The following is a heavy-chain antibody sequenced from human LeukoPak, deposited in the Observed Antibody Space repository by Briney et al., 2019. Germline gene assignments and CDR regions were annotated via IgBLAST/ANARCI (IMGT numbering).Heavy chain of an antibody. V-gene: IGHV1-46*01. J-gene: IGHJ4*02. Sequence: GASVKVSCKASGYTFTSYYMHWVRQAPGQGLEWMGIINPSGGSTSYAQKLQGRVTMTTDTSTSTAYMELRSLRSDDTAVYYCARDGTTELALYYFDYWGQGTLVTVSS. CDR2: INPSGGST. CDR1: GYTFTSYY. CDR3: ARDGTTELALYYFDY. D-gene: IGHD4-17*01.